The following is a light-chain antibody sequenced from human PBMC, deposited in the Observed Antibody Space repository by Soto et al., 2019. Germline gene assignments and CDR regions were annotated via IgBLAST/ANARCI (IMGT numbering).Light chain of an antibody. V-gene: IGKV3-20*01. CDR2: GAS. CDR1: QSVSRSY. J-gene: IGKJ4*01. CDR3: QQYGSTPLT. Sequence: ENVLTQSPGTLSLSPGEGATLSCRASQSVSRSYLAWYQHKPGQAPRLLIFGASTRATGIPDRFSGSGSGADFTLIISRLEPEDFAVYYCQQYGSTPLTFGGGTKVEIK.